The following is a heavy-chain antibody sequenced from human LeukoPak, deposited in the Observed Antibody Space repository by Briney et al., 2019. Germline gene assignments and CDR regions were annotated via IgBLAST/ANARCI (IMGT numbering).Heavy chain of an antibody. Sequence: GGSLRLSCAASGFMFSGFWMTWVRQAPGKGLEWVAHIKEDGSATKSIDAVKGRFTISRDNAKNSLYLQMNSLRAEDTAVYYCVRDIGWFRFDYWGQGTLVTVSS. J-gene: IGHJ4*02. D-gene: IGHD6-19*01. CDR1: GFMFSGFW. CDR3: VRDIGWFRFDY. V-gene: IGHV3-7*03. CDR2: IKEDGSAT.